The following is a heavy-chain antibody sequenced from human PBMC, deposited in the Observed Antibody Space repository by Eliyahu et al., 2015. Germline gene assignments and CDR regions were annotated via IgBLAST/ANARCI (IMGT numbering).Heavy chain of an antibody. CDR2: INPSGGGX. Sequence: QVQLVQSGAEVKQPGASVKVSCRPSGYTFTRYYMHWVRQAPGHGLQWMGTINPSGGGXSYAQKFQGRVTVTRDTSTSTVXLELSSLRSEDTAFYYCVRAAATAADAFDLWGQGTMLIVSS. J-gene: IGHJ3*01. V-gene: IGHV1-46*01. CDR3: VRAAATAADAFDL. CDR1: GYTFTRYY. D-gene: IGHD6-13*01.